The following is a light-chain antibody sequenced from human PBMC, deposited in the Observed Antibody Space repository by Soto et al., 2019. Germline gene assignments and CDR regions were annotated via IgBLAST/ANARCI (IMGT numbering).Light chain of an antibody. CDR2: GAS. V-gene: IGKV3-20*01. CDR3: QQYGRSPFS. Sequence: EVVLTQSPVTLSLSPGERATLSCRASQRIANNFLAWFQQKPGQPPTLLIYGASTRASGIPDRFSGSGSGTDFALTISRLEPGYFAVYYCQQYGRSPFSFGQGTKLQIK. J-gene: IGKJ2*01. CDR1: QRIANNF.